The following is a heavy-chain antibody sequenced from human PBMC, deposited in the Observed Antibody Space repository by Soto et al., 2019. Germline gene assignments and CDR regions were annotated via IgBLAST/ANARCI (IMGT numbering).Heavy chain of an antibody. D-gene: IGHD3-22*01. V-gene: IGHV3-30-3*01. Sequence: QVQLVESVGGVVQPGKSLRLSCAASGFTFSSYAIHWVRQALGKGLEWVAAISYDGSSQYYADSVKGRFTIARDNSKHALYLQLNSLRAEDAAVYYWARPAIVFNSRPSYFDYWGPGTLVTVSS. CDR3: ARPAIVFNSRPSYFDY. J-gene: IGHJ4*02. CDR2: ISYDGSSQ. CDR1: GFTFSSYA.